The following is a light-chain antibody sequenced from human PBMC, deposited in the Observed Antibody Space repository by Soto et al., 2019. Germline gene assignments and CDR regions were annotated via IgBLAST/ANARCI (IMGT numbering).Light chain of an antibody. CDR1: QSVSSN. Sequence: EIVMTQSPATLSVSPGERATLSCRASQSVSSNLAWYQQKPGQAPRLLIYGASTRPTGIPARFSCSGSGTEFTLTISSLQSEDVALYYCQQYNNWPPLTFGGGTKVEIK. V-gene: IGKV3-15*01. CDR2: GAS. J-gene: IGKJ4*01. CDR3: QQYNNWPPLT.